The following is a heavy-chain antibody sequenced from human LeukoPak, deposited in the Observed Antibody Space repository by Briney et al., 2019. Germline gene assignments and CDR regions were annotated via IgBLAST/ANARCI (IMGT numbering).Heavy chain of an antibody. J-gene: IGHJ4*02. V-gene: IGHV3-11*01. CDR2: ISSNGNTI. Sequence: GGSLRLSCAASGFTFRNYYMIWIRQATGKGLEWLSYISSNGNTIYYADSVRGRLTVSRDNVKNSLFVEMNSLRAEDTAVYYCARDGYNYFDFWGQGTLVTVSS. CDR3: ARDGYNYFDF. CDR1: GFTFRNYY. D-gene: IGHD1-1*01.